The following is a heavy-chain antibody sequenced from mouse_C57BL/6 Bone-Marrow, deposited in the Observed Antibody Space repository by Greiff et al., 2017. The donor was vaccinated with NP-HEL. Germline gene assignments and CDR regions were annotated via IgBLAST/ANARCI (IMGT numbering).Heavy chain of an antibody. CDR2: IDPSDSYT. D-gene: IGHD1-1*01. J-gene: IGHJ2*01. CDR3: ARGATVVDGDYFDY. Sequence: QVQLQQPGAELVMPGASVKLSCKASGYTFTSYWMHWVKQRPGQGLEWIGEIDPSDSYTNYNQKFKGKSTLTVYKSSSTAYMQLSSLTSEDSAVYYCARGATVVDGDYFDYWGQGTTLTVSS. V-gene: IGHV1-69*01. CDR1: GYTFTSYW.